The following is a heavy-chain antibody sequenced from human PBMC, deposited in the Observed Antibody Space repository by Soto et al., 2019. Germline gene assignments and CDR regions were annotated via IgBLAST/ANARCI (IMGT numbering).Heavy chain of an antibody. CDR3: AFKFDNSGYNYYYYGMDV. CDR1: GFTLSSYG. Sequence: GGSLRLSCAASGFTLSSYGMHWVRQAPGRGLEWVTVISSDVDNKYYADSVKGRFTISRDNSKNTLYLQMNSLRAEDTAVYYCAFKFDNSGYNYYYYGMDVWGPGTTVTVYS. D-gene: IGHD3-22*01. CDR2: ISSDVDNK. J-gene: IGHJ6*02. V-gene: IGHV3-30*03.